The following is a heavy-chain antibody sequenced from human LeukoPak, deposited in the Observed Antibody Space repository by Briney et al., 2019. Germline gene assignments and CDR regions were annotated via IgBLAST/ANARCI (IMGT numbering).Heavy chain of an antibody. CDR3: ARGSYVGPTSGYFDY. D-gene: IGHD1-26*01. J-gene: IGHJ4*02. Sequence: PSETLSLTCTVSGGSISSGGYNWSWIRQLPGKGLECIGYIYYSGSTYYNPSLKSRVTISVDTSKNQFSLKLSSVTAADTAVYYCARGSYVGPTSGYFDYWGQGTLVTVSS. CDR1: GGSISSGGYN. CDR2: IYYSGST. V-gene: IGHV4-31*03.